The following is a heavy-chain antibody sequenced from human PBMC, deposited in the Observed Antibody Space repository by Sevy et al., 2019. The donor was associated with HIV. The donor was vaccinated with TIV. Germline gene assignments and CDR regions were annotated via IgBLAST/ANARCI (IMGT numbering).Heavy chain of an antibody. D-gene: IGHD3-22*01. CDR2: ISGSGTRT. CDR3: VKGGGGHYDPDEIGYYFYYYNMDV. J-gene: IGHJ6*03. V-gene: IGHV3-23*01. Sequence: GGSLRLSCAVSGFSFDSYGMTWVRQAPGKGLEWVSGISGSGTRTYYADSVKGRFIISRDNSKNTLYLQMNSLRSEDTVIYYWVKGGGGHYDPDEIGYYFYYYNMDVWGKGTTVTVSS. CDR1: GFSFDSYG.